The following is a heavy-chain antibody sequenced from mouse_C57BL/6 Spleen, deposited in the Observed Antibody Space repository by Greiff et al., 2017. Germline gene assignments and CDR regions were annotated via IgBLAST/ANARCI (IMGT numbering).Heavy chain of an antibody. Sequence: VQLQQSGPELVKPGASVKISCKASGYSFTGYYMNWVKQSPEKSLEWIGEINPSTGGTTYNQKFKAKATLTVDKSSSTAYMQLKSLTSEDSAFYYCARWYTTVGALDYWGQGTTLTVSS. D-gene: IGHD1-1*01. CDR1: GYSFTGYY. V-gene: IGHV1-42*01. J-gene: IGHJ2*01. CDR2: INPSTGGT. CDR3: ARWYTTVGALDY.